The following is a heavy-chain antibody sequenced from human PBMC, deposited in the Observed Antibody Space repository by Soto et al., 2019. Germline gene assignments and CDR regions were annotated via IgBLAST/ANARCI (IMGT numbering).Heavy chain of an antibody. CDR3: AKDRVVGATTPYYFDY. J-gene: IGHJ4*02. D-gene: IGHD1-26*01. Sequence: SCKASGGTFSSYGMHWVRQAPGKGLEWVAVISYDGSNKYYADSVKGRFTISRDNSKNTLYLQMSSLRAEDTAVYYCAKDRVVGATTPYYFDYWGQGTLVTVSS. V-gene: IGHV3-30*18. CDR2: ISYDGSNK. CDR1: GGTFSSYG.